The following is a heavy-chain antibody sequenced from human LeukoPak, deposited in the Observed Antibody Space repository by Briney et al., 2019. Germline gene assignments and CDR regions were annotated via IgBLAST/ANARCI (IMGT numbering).Heavy chain of an antibody. CDR3: ARHDRGSSGWYSYYFDY. J-gene: IGHJ4*02. CDR1: GGSISSGGYY. CDR2: IYHSGST. Sequence: SQTLSLTCTVSGGSISSGGYYWSWIRQPPGKGLGWVGYIYHSGSTYYNPSLKSRVTISVDTSKNQFSLKLSSVTAADTAVYYCARHDRGSSGWYSYYFDYWGQGTLVTVSS. V-gene: IGHV4-30-2*01. D-gene: IGHD6-19*01.